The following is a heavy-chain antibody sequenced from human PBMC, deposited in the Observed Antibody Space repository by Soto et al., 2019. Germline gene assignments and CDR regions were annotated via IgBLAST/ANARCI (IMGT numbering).Heavy chain of an antibody. CDR2: INPKSGGT. V-gene: IGHV1-2*04. J-gene: IGHJ6*01. CDR1: GYSFTDYH. CDR3: ARGDSTDCSNGVCSFFYNHDMDV. Sequence: ASVKVSCKASGYSFTDYHIHWVRQAPGQGLEWLGRINPKSGGTSTAQKFQGWVTMTTDTSISTASMELTRLTSDDTAIYYCARGDSTDCSNGVCSFFYNHDMDVW. D-gene: IGHD2-8*01.